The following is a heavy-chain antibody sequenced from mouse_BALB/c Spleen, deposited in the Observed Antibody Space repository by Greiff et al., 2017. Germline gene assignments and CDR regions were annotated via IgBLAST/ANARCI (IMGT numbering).Heavy chain of an antibody. J-gene: IGHJ4*01. CDR1: GFTFSSFG. Sequence: EVKLVESGGGLVQPGGSRKLSCAASGFTFSSFGMHWVRQAPEKGLEWVAYISSGSSTIYYADTVKGRFTISRDNPKNTLFLQMTSLRSEDTAMYYCARGKRNAMDYWGQGTSVTVSA. V-gene: IGHV5-17*02. CDR2: ISSGSSTI. CDR3: ARGKRNAMDY.